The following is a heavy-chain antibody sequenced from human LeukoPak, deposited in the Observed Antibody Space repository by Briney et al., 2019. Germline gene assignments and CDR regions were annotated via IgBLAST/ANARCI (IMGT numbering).Heavy chain of an antibody. CDR3: ARGVVAAAGTIGRLDY. CDR1: GGSFSSYY. CDR2: INHSGST. J-gene: IGHJ4*02. V-gene: IGHV4-34*01. Sequence: PSETLSLTCAVYGGSFSSYYWSWIRQPPGKGLEWIGKINHSGSTNYNPSLESRVTISVDTSKNQFSLKLSSVTAADTAVYYCARGVVAAAGTIGRLDYWGQGTLVTVSS. D-gene: IGHD6-13*01.